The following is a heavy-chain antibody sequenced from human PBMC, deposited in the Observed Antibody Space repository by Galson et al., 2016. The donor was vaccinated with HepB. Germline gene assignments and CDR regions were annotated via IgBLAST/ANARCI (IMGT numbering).Heavy chain of an antibody. CDR3: AKGNIDYLPAAPYA. CDR2: ISGGGDST. D-gene: IGHD2-2*01. CDR1: GFTFSSYA. V-gene: IGHV3-23*01. Sequence: SLRLSCAASGFTFSSYAMSWFRQAPGKGLDWVSSISGGGDSTFYADSVKGRFSISRDNSKDTLYLQLNSLRADDTAVHYCAKGNIDYLPAAPYAWGQGTLVTVSS. J-gene: IGHJ5*02.